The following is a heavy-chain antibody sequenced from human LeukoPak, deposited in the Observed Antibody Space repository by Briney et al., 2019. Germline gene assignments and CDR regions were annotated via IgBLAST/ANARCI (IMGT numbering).Heavy chain of an antibody. CDR2: INTNTGNP. V-gene: IGHV7-4-1*02. J-gene: IGHJ5*02. CDR3: ARGTDDTPSWFDP. Sequence: GASVKVSFKASGYTLTSYAMNWVRQAPGQGLEWMGWINTNTGNPTYAQGFTGRFVFSLDTSVSTAYLQISSLKAEDTAVYYCARGTDDTPSWFDPWGQGTLVTVSS. D-gene: IGHD3-9*01. CDR1: GYTLTSYA.